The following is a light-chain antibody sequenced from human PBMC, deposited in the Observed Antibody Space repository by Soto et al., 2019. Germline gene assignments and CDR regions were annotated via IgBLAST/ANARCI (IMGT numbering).Light chain of an antibody. J-gene: IGLJ2*01. V-gene: IGLV2-14*01. CDR1: SSDVGYYNY. Sequence: QSALTQPASVSGSPGQSITISCTGTSSDVGYYNYVSWYRQHPGKAPRLMIYEVNNRPSGVSNRFSGSKSGNTASLTISGVRPEDEADYYCCSYTDIALDVVFGGGTKLTVL. CDR3: CSYTDIALDVV. CDR2: EVN.